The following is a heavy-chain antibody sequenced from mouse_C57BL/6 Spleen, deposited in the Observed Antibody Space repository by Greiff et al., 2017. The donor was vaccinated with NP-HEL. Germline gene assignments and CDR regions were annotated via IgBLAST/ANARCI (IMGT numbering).Heavy chain of an antibody. CDR2: ISYDGSN. Sequence: DVQLQESGPGLVKPSQSLSLTCSVTGYSITSGYYWNWIRQFPGNQLEWMGYISYDGSNNYNPSLKNRTSITLDTSKNQFFLKLNSVTTEDTTTYYCARGDWDYFDYWGQGTTLTVSS. CDR3: ARGDWDYFDY. V-gene: IGHV3-6*01. CDR1: GYSITSGYY. D-gene: IGHD4-1*01. J-gene: IGHJ2*01.